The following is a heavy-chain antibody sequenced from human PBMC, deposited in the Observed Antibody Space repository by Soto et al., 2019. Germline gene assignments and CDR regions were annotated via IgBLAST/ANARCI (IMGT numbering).Heavy chain of an antibody. CDR1: GGSISSGDYY. Sequence: SETLSLTCTVSGGSISSGDYYWSWIRQPPWKGLEWIGYIYYSGSTYYNPSLKSRVTISVDTSKNQFSLKLSSVTAADTAVYYCARVWSYCSSTSCYYYFDYWGQGXLVTVYS. J-gene: IGHJ4*02. CDR3: ARVWSYCSSTSCYYYFDY. V-gene: IGHV4-30-4*01. D-gene: IGHD2-2*01. CDR2: IYYSGST.